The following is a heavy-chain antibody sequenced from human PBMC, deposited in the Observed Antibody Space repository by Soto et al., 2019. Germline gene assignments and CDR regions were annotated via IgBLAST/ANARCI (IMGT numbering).Heavy chain of an antibody. V-gene: IGHV1-69*01. CDR3: AREGLGSSFDY. Sequence: QVQLVQSGAEVKKPGSSVKVSCKASGGTFSSYAISWVRQAPGQGLEWMGGIIPIFGTANYARTFQGRVTITADESTSTDYMELSSLRSEDTAVYYCAREGLGSSFDYWGQGTLVTVCS. CDR1: GGTFSSYA. CDR2: IIPIFGTA. J-gene: IGHJ4*02. D-gene: IGHD6-6*01.